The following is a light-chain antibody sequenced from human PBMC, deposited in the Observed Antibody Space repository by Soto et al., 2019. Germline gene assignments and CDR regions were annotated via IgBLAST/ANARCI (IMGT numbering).Light chain of an antibody. CDR2: GAS. J-gene: IGKJ1*01. V-gene: IGKV3-20*01. CDR1: QTVRNNY. Sequence: ALTQSPDTLSVSAGERATISCRASQTVRNNYLAWYQPKPGQAPRLLISGASSRATGIPDRFSGSGSGTDFPLTISRLEHEDSAVYYCHHYGTSWTFGQGTKVDIK. CDR3: HHYGTSWT.